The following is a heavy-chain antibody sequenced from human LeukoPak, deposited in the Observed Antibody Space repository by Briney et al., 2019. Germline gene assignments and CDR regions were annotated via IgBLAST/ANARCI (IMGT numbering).Heavy chain of an antibody. CDR1: GFTFSSYW. J-gene: IGHJ4*02. CDR2: IKQDGSEK. V-gene: IGHV3-7*03. CDR3: ARGIPGSGWYTLRYYFDY. Sequence: GGSLRLSCAASGFTFSSYWMSWVRQAPGKGLEWVANIKQDGSEKYYVDSVKGRFTISRDNTKNSLYPQMNSLRAEDTAVYYCARGIPGSGWYTLRYYFDYWGQGTLVTVSS. D-gene: IGHD6-19*01.